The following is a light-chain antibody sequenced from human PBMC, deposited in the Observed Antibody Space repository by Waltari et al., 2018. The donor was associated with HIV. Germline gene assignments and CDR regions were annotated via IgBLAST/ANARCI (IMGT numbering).Light chain of an antibody. CDR3: QSYDSSLSGFWV. CDR1: SSNIGAGYD. Sequence: QSVLTQPPSVSGAPGQRVTISCTGNSSNIGAGYDVHWYQQLPGIAPKLPIYGASNRPSGVPDRFSGSKSGTSASLAITGLQAEDEADYYCQSYDSSLSGFWVFGGGTKLTVL. V-gene: IGLV1-40*01. CDR2: GAS. J-gene: IGLJ3*02.